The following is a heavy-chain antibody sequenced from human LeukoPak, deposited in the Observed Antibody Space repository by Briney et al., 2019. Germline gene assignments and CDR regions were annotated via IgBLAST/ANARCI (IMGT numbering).Heavy chain of an antibody. CDR1: GFTFSSYA. D-gene: IGHD6-13*01. CDR2: ISGSGGST. V-gene: IGHV3-23*01. Sequence: GGSLRLSCAASGFTFSSYAMSWVRQAPGKGLEWVSAISGSGGSTYYADSVKGRFTISRDNSKNTLYLQMNSLRAEDTAVYYCVKWKEKDRIAALDYWGQGTLVTVSS. CDR3: VKWKEKDRIAALDY. J-gene: IGHJ4*02.